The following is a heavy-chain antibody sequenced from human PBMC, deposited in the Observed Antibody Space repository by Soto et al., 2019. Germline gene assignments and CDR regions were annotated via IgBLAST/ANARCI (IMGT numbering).Heavy chain of an antibody. Sequence: EVQLVESGEALIKPGGSLRLSCAVSGFSFSSTFMNWVRQAPRKGLEWVGRINGKTDGETTDFAAPVKGRFTISRDYSKNTLYLEMNSLKTEDTAVYYCATEYFYRLNYWGQGTLVTVPS. J-gene: IGHJ4*02. CDR3: ATEYFYRLNY. D-gene: IGHD3-16*02. V-gene: IGHV3-15*07. CDR1: GFSFSSTF. CDR2: INGKTDGETT.